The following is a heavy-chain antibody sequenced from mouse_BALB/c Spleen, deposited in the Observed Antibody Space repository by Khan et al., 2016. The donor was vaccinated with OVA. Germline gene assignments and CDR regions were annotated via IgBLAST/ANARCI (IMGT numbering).Heavy chain of an antibody. J-gene: IGHJ4*01. CDR1: GYSFTGYY. CDR2: ISCYNGAT. D-gene: IGHD2-2*01. Sequence: LVKTGASVKISCKTSGYSFTGYYMHWVKQSHGKSLEWIGYISCYNGATTYNQKFKGKATFTVDTSSSTAYMQFNSLTSEDSAVYYCARSHLLWLYAMDYWGPGTSVPVSS. CDR3: ARSHLLWLYAMDY. V-gene: IGHV1S34*01.